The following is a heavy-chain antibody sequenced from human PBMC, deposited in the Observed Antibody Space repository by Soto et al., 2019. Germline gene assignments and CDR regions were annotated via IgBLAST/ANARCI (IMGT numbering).Heavy chain of an antibody. CDR3: ARDQAMAQFDY. CDR1: GYTFTNYG. Sequence: QVQLVQSGAEVKKPGASVKVSCKASGYTFTNYGISWVRQAPGQGLEWMGWINAYNGNTKNAKKLQGTVTMTTDTSTSTAYMELRSLRSDDTAVYYCARDQAMAQFDYWGQGTLVTVSS. D-gene: IGHD5-18*01. V-gene: IGHV1-18*01. CDR2: INAYNGNT. J-gene: IGHJ4*02.